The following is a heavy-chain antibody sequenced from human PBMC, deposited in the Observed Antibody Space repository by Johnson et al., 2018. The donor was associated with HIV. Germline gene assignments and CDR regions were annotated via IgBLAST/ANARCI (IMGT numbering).Heavy chain of an antibody. J-gene: IGHJ3*02. D-gene: IGHD1-26*01. CDR3: AKDLTHSYDAFDI. Sequence: VQLVESGGTLVQPGGSLRVSCVASGFSFSSDVMTWVRQAPGKGLEWVSVVSGSGGTTYYADSVKGRFSISRDNSKNTLYLQMNSLRAEDTALYYCAKDLTHSYDAFDIWGQGTMVTVSS. CDR1: GFSFSSDV. V-gene: IGHV3-23*04. CDR2: VSGSGGTT.